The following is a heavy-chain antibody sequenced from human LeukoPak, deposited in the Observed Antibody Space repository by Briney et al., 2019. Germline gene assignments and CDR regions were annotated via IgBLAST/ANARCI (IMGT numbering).Heavy chain of an antibody. CDR1: GFTFSNYW. CDR2: IKQDGSDK. V-gene: IGHV3-7*01. Sequence: GGSLRLSCAASGFTFSNYWMSWVRQAPGKGLEWVANIKQDGSDKYYADSVKGRFTISRDNSKNTLYLQMNSLRAEDTAVYYCARVRYFDWFPKFDYWGQGTLVTVSS. D-gene: IGHD3-9*01. CDR3: ARVRYFDWFPKFDY. J-gene: IGHJ4*02.